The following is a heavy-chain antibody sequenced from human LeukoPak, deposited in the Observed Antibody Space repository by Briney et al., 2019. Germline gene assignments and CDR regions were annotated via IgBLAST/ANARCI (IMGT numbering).Heavy chain of an antibody. CDR1: GFTFSSYA. Sequence: QPGGSLRLSCAASGFTFSSYAMSWVRQAPGKGLEWVLGISGSGDNTYYADSVKGRFTISRDNAKNSLYLQMNSLRAEDTAVYYCARAGVVLRYFDWLLNAFDYWGQGTLVTVSS. D-gene: IGHD3-9*01. V-gene: IGHV3-23*01. CDR3: ARAGVVLRYFDWLLNAFDY. CDR2: ISGSGDNT. J-gene: IGHJ4*02.